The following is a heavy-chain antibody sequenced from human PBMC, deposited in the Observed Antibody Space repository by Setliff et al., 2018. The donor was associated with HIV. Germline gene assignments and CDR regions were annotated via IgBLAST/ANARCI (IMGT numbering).Heavy chain of an antibody. Sequence: SETLSLTCTVSGGSISSSSYYWGWIRQPPGKGLEWIGSIYYSGSTYYNPSLKSRVTISVDTWENEVSLKLSSVTAADTAIYYCARGDQLGLDIWGQGTKVTVSS. V-gene: IGHV4-39*07. CDR2: IYYSGST. J-gene: IGHJ3*02. CDR1: GGSISSSSYY. CDR3: ARGDQLGLDI. D-gene: IGHD3-3*02.